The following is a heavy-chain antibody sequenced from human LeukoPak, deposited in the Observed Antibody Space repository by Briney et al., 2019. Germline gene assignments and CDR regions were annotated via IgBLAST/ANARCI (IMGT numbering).Heavy chain of an antibody. CDR1: GFTFSNAW. Sequence: PGGSLRLSCAASGFTFSNAWMSWVRQAPGKGLEWVGRIKSKTDGGTTDYAAPVKGRFTISRDDSKNTLYLQMNSLKTEDTAVYYCTTALGFGELLSGDYWGQGTLVTVSS. CDR3: TTALGFGELLSGDY. CDR2: IKSKTDGGTT. J-gene: IGHJ4*02. D-gene: IGHD3-10*01. V-gene: IGHV3-15*01.